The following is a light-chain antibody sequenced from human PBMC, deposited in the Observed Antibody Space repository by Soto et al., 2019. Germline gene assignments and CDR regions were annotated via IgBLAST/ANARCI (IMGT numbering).Light chain of an antibody. CDR2: GAS. Sequence: EFVLTQSPGTLSLSPGERASLSCRASQSVTSTYLAWYQQKPGQAPRLLIYGASSRATGIPDRFSGSGSGTDFTLTINRLEPEDFAVYYCQHYGSSLWTFGQGTKVDIK. CDR1: QSVTSTY. J-gene: IGKJ1*01. V-gene: IGKV3-20*01. CDR3: QHYGSSLWT.